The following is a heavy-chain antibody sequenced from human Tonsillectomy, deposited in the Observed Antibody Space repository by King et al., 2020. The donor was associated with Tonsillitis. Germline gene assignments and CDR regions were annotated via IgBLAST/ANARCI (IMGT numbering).Heavy chain of an antibody. CDR2: IRKDESVQ. D-gene: IGHD6-19*01. V-gene: IGHV3-7*03. CDR3: ARDRNPSVAGRYYDAFDI. Sequence: EVQLVESGGGLVQPGGSLRLSCAASGFTFSTYWMTWVRQAPGKGLEWVANIRKDESVQYYVDSVRGRFIISRDNAKNSLYLQMNSLRAEDTAVYYCARDRNPSVAGRYYDAFDIWGRGTSVTVSS. CDR1: GFTFSTYW. J-gene: IGHJ3*02.